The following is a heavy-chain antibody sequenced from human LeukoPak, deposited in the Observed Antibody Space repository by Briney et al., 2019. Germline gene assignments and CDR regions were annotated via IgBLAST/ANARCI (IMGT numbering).Heavy chain of an antibody. Sequence: SGGPLRLSCEASGFTFRSYGLHWFAQAPGKGLEGVAVISYDGSNKYYADSVKGRFTISRDNSKNTLYLQMNSLRAEDTAVYYCAKDSPIWFGELYYFDYWGQGTLVTVSS. CDR3: AKDSPIWFGELYYFDY. D-gene: IGHD3-10*01. J-gene: IGHJ4*02. CDR2: ISYDGSNK. V-gene: IGHV3-30*18. CDR1: GFTFRSYG.